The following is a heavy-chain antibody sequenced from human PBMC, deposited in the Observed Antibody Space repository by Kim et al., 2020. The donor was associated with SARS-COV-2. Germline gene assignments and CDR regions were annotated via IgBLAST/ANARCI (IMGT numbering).Heavy chain of an antibody. CDR2: ISAYGDST. D-gene: IGHD4-17*01. CDR1: GFTFSDYS. V-gene: IGHV3-64*01. Sequence: GWSLRLSCVVSGFTFSDYSMHWVRQTPGTGLESVSAISAYGDSTFYGNSVKGRFTISRDNSKNILYLQMGSLKAEDMGIYYCAREIRGDYSHWGQGTVVTVSS. J-gene: IGHJ1*01. CDR3: AREIRGDYSH.